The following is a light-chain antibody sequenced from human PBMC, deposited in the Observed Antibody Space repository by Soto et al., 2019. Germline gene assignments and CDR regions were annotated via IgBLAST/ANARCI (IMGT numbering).Light chain of an antibody. V-gene: IGKV1-5*03. Sequence: DIQITQSPCTLSASVGDKVTITCRVSESISSWLAWYQQNPGKVPKLLIYKASSLESGVPSRFSGRGSGIEFSHTISGLHPEDFATYYCQQYNSYSTWTFGQGTKV. CDR1: ESISSW. CDR3: QQYNSYSTWT. J-gene: IGKJ1*01. CDR2: KAS.